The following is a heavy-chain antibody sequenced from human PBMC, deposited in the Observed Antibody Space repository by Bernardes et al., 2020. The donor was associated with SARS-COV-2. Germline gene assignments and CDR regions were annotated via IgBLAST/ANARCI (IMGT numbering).Heavy chain of an antibody. CDR1: GYTFSSYV. CDR2: ISPYSGNT. V-gene: IGHV1-18*01. Sequence: ASVKVSCKASGYTFSSYVISWVRLAPGQGLEWMGWISPYSGNTNYAQKFQGRVTMTTDTSTNTAYLELRSLRAEDTAVYYCAEDPQQLVNHWGQGTLVTVSS. CDR3: AEDPQQLVNH. J-gene: IGHJ4*02. D-gene: IGHD6-13*01.